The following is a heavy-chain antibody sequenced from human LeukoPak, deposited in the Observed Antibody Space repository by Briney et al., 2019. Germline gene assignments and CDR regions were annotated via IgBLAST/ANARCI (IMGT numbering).Heavy chain of an antibody. CDR3: ARVQRGYSYNPLGYYYYYMDV. V-gene: IGHV3-30*02. D-gene: IGHD5-18*01. CDR2: IRYDGSNK. Sequence: HGGSLRLSCAASGFTFSSYGMHWVRQAPGKGLEWVAFIRYDGSNKYYADSVKGRFTISRDNSKNTLYLQMNSLRAEDTAVYYCARVQRGYSYNPLGYYYYYMDVWGKGTTVTVSS. J-gene: IGHJ6*03. CDR1: GFTFSSYG.